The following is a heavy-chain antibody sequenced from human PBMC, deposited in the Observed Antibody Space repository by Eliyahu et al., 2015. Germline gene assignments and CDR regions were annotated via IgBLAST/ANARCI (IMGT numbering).Heavy chain of an antibody. J-gene: IGHJ6*02. CDR2: IYPADSDT. CDR1: GYSVINYW. V-gene: IGHV5-51*01. CDR3: ARLRSGGYGSGYYYAMDV. D-gene: IGHD5-12*01. Sequence: EVQLVQSGAEVKKPGESLKISCKGSGYSVINYWIGWVRQMPGKGLDWMGIIYPADSDTRYSPSFQGQVTISADKSINTAYLQWTSLKASDTAMYYCARLRSGGYGSGYYYAMDVWGQGTTVTVSS.